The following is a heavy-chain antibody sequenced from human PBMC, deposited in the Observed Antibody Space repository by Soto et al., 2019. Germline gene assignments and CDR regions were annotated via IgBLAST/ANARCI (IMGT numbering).Heavy chain of an antibody. D-gene: IGHD3-9*01. Sequence: PSETLSLTCTVSGGSISSYYWSWIRQPAGKGLEWIGRIYTSGSTNYNPSLKCRVTMSVDTSKNQFSLKLSSVTAADTAVYYCARSQPYYDILTGYYSAYYYYGMDVWGQGTTVTVSS. CDR1: GGSISSYY. V-gene: IGHV4-4*07. CDR2: IYTSGST. J-gene: IGHJ6*02. CDR3: ARSQPYYDILTGYYSAYYYYGMDV.